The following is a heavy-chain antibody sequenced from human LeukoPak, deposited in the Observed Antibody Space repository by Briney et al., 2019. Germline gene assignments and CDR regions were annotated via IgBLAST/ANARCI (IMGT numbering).Heavy chain of an antibody. V-gene: IGHV3-23*01. D-gene: IGHD3-3*01. Sequence: GGSLRLSCAASGFAFSSYAMSWVRQAPGKGLEWVSAISGSGGSTYYADSVKGRFTISRDNSKNTLYLQMNSLRAEDTAVYYYAKLPYGFGIRNYYYYMDVWGKGTTVTVSS. J-gene: IGHJ6*03. CDR3: AKLPYGFGIRNYYYYMDV. CDR1: GFAFSSYA. CDR2: ISGSGGST.